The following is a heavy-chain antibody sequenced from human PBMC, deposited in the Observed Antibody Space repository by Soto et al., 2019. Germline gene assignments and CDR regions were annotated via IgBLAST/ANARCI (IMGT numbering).Heavy chain of an antibody. CDR1: GGTFSRHA. V-gene: IGHV1-69*01. J-gene: IGHJ4*02. Sequence: QVQLLQSGAEVRKPGSSVKVSCKASGGTFSRHAISWVRQAPGQGLAWMGGIIPIFGTANHAQTFQGRVTIIADESTSTVYMELSSLRSEDTAMYYCARGWGYDSNDYYYAYWGQGTLVIVSS. CDR2: IIPIFGTA. D-gene: IGHD3-22*01. CDR3: ARGWGYDSNDYYYAY.